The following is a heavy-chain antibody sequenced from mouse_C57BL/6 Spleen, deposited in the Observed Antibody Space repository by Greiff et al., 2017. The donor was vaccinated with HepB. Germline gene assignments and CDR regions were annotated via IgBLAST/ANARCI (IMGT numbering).Heavy chain of an antibody. V-gene: IGHV1-82*01. J-gene: IGHJ4*01. D-gene: IGHD2-4*01. Sequence: QVQLKQSGPELVKPGASVKISCKASGYAFSSSWMNWVKQRPGKGLEWIGRIYPGDGDTNYNGKFKGKATLTADKSSSTAYMQLSSLTSEDSAVYFCARSVYDYLYAMDYWGQGTSVTVSS. CDR3: ARSVYDYLYAMDY. CDR2: IYPGDGDT. CDR1: GYAFSSSW.